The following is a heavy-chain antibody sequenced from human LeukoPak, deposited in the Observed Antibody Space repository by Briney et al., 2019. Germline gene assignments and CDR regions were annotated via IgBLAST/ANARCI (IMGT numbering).Heavy chain of an antibody. V-gene: IGHV4-39*01. CDR3: ARSVAVAGTGAFDI. J-gene: IGHJ3*02. Sequence: PSETLSLTCTVSGGSISSSSYYWRWIRQPPGKGLERIGSIYYSGSTYYNPSLKSRVTISVDTSKNQFSLKLSSVTAADTAVYYCARSVAVAGTGAFDIWGQGTMVTVSS. D-gene: IGHD6-19*01. CDR2: IYYSGST. CDR1: GGSISSSSYY.